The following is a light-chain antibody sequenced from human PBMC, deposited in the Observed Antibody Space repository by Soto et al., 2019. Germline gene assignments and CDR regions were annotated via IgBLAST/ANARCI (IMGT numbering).Light chain of an antibody. V-gene: IGLV2-14*01. CDR1: SSDVGGYNY. Sequence: QSALTQPASVSGSPGQSITISCTGTSSDVGGYNYVSWYQQHPGKAPKLMIYEVSNRPSGVSNRFSGSKSGNTASLTISGLQAEDEADYYCSSYTSTRGVVFGGGIKLTVL. J-gene: IGLJ2*01. CDR2: EVS. CDR3: SSYTSTRGVV.